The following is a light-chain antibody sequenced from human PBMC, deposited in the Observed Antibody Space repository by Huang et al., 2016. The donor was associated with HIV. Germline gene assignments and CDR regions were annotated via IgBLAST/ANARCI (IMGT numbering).Light chain of an antibody. CDR1: QSVSNN. V-gene: IGKV3-15*01. CDR3: QQYNNWPPWT. Sequence: EIVMTQSPVTLSVSPGERATLSCKASQSVSNNLAWYQQKPGQAPRPLIYGASTRATGVPARFSGSGSGTEFTLTISSLESEDFAVYYCQQYNNWPPWTFGQGTKVEIK. J-gene: IGKJ1*01. CDR2: GAS.